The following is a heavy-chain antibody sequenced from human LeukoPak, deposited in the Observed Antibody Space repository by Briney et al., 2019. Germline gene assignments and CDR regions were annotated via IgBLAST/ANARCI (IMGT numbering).Heavy chain of an antibody. CDR2: IYYSGST. D-gene: IGHD4-17*01. Sequence: SETLSLTCTVSGGSISSGGYYWSWIRQHPEKGLEWIGYIYYSGSTYYNPSLKSRVTISVDTSKNQFSLKLSSVTAADTAVYYCARDKETDYGDYNWFDPWGQGTLVTVSS. V-gene: IGHV4-31*03. CDR1: GGSISSGGYY. CDR3: ARDKETDYGDYNWFDP. J-gene: IGHJ5*02.